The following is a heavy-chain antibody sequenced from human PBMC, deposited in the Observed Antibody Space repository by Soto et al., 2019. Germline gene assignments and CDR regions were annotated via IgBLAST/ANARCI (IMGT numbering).Heavy chain of an antibody. CDR3: ARLRGTTMVRGVIWYFDY. Sequence: PSETLSLTCTVSGGSISSSSYYWGWVRQPPGKGLEWIGSIYSSGSTYYNPSLKSRVTISVDTSKKQVSLRLSSVTAADTAVYFCARLRGTTMVRGVIWYFDYWGQGTLVTVSS. J-gene: IGHJ4*02. D-gene: IGHD3-10*01. CDR1: GGSISSSSYY. V-gene: IGHV4-39*01. CDR2: IYSSGST.